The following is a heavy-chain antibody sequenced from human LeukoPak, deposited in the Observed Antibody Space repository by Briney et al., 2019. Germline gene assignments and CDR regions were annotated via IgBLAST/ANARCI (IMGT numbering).Heavy chain of an antibody. V-gene: IGHV4-59*08. J-gene: IGHJ6*02. D-gene: IGHD4-17*01. Sequence: PSETLSLTCTVSGGSISSYYWSWIRQPPGKGLEWIGYIYYSGSTNYNPSLKSRVTISVDTSKNQFSLKLSSVTAADTAVYYCARQGYGDYGYYYYGMDVWGQGTTVTVSS. CDR2: IYYSGST. CDR1: GGSISSYY. CDR3: ARQGYGDYGYYYYGMDV.